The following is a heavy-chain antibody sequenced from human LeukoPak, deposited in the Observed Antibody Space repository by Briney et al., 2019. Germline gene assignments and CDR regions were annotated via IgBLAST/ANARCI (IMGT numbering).Heavy chain of an antibody. CDR1: GFTFSSYW. Sequence: PGGSLRLSCAASGFTFSSYWMSWVRQAPGKGLEWVANIKQDGSEKYYVDSVKGRFTISRDNAKNSLYLQMNSLRAEDTALYYCAKDWGSGSSYYYYMDVWGKGTTVTISS. D-gene: IGHD3-10*01. CDR2: IKQDGSEK. J-gene: IGHJ6*03. CDR3: AKDWGSGSSYYYYMDV. V-gene: IGHV3-7*03.